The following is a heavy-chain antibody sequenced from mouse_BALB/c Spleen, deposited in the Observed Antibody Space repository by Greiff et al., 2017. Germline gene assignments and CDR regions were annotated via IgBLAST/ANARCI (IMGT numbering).Heavy chain of an antibody. CDR3: ARSGYRYFDY. V-gene: IGHV1-7*01. Sequence: QVQLKESGAELAKPGASVKMSCKASGYTFTSYWMHWVKQRPGQGLEWIGYINPSTGYTEYNQKFKDKATLTADKSSSTAYMQLSSLTSEDSAVYYCARSGYRYFDYWGQGTTLTVSS. CDR1: GYTFTSYW. CDR2: INPSTGYT. J-gene: IGHJ2*01. D-gene: IGHD2-14*01.